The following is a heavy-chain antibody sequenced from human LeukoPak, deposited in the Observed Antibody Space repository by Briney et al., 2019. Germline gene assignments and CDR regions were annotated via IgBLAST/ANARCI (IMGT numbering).Heavy chain of an antibody. CDR3: GRDQVDYSGYDRYYLDH. Sequence: SSETLSLTCTVSGGSISSYYWSWILQPAGKGLEWIGRIYTSGSTNYNPSLKSRVTMSVDTSKNQFSLKLSSVTAADPAGYYCGRDQVDYSGYDRYYLDHWGQGTLVTGSS. V-gene: IGHV4-4*07. D-gene: IGHD5-12*01. J-gene: IGHJ4*02. CDR1: GGSISSYY. CDR2: IYTSGST.